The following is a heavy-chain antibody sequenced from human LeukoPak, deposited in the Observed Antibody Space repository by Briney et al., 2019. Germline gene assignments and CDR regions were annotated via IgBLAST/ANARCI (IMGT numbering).Heavy chain of an antibody. CDR3: ARAGFSTPPAY. J-gene: IGHJ4*02. D-gene: IGHD6-13*01. CDR1: GYSISSGYY. CDR2: IYHSGST. Sequence: SETLSLTCTVSGYSISSGYYWGWIRQPPGKGLEWIGSIYHSGSTFYNPSLKSRVTIFADTSKNQFSLKLSSVTAADTAVYYCARAGFSTPPAYWGQGTLVTVSS. V-gene: IGHV4-38-2*02.